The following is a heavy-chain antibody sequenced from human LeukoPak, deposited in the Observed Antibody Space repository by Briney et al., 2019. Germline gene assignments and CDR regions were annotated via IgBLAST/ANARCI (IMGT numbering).Heavy chain of an antibody. CDR1: GFTFSTYW. CDR3: ARDHAYRADY. Sequence: PGGSLRLSCAASGFTFSTYWMTWVRQAPVKGLEWVASIKQDGSETSYVDSVKGRFTISRDNAKNSLYLQMSSLTAEDTAIYYCARDHAYRADYWGQGTLVTASS. D-gene: IGHD2-2*01. CDR2: IKQDGSET. J-gene: IGHJ4*02. V-gene: IGHV3-7*01.